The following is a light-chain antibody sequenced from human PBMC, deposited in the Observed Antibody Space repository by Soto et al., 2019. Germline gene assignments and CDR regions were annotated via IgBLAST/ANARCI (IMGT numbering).Light chain of an antibody. CDR2: WAS. V-gene: IGKV4-1*01. Sequence: DIVMTQSPDSLAGSLGERATINCKSSQSVLYSSNNNNYLAWYQQKPGQPPKLLLYWASTRESGVPDRFSGSGSGTDFTLTISNLRAEDVAVYYCQQYYTTPVAFGQGTKVEIK. J-gene: IGKJ1*01. CDR1: QSVLYSSNNNNY. CDR3: QQYYTTPVA.